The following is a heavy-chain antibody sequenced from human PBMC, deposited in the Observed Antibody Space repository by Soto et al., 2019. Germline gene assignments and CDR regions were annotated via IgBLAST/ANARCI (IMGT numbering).Heavy chain of an antibody. J-gene: IGHJ4*02. V-gene: IGHV1-3*01. CDR3: ARDRFLGPGVFNYFDS. D-gene: IGHD3-10*01. CDR1: GYTFTSHA. Sequence: GASVKVSCKSSGYTFTSHAIHWLRQAPGQGLEWMGRINPDSGYAEYSQKFQGRVTFTKDISANAAYMDLSSLKFEDTAVYYCARDRFLGPGVFNYFDSWAQGTLVTVSS. CDR2: INPDSGYA.